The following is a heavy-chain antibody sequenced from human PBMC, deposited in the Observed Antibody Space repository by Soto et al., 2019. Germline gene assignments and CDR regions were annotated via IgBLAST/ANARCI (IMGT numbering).Heavy chain of an antibody. CDR3: ARPLTDSSSWYFWYNWFDP. J-gene: IGHJ5*02. D-gene: IGHD6-13*01. CDR1: GFAFSCYL. CDR2: IKQDGSEK. V-gene: IGHV3-7*03. Sequence: LXFSCASSGFAFSCYLMSWFRQAPGKGLEWVANIKQDGSEKYYVDSVKGRFTISRDNAKNSLYLQMNSLRAEDTAVYYCARPLTDSSSWYFWYNWFDPWGQGTLVTVSS.